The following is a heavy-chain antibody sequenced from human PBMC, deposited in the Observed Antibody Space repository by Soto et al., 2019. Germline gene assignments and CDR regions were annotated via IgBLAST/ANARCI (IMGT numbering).Heavy chain of an antibody. CDR3: AKVIVVIAAAGDYFDS. CDR1: GFTFNNYA. D-gene: IGHD2-15*01. V-gene: IGHV3-23*01. J-gene: IGHJ4*02. CDR2: ISGSGGST. Sequence: GSLRLSCAASGFTFNNYAMAWVRQAPGKGLEWVSVISGSGGSTHYADSVQGRFSISRDNSKNTVYLQMNSLGVEDTALYYCAKVIVVIAAAGDYFDSWGQGTLVTVSS.